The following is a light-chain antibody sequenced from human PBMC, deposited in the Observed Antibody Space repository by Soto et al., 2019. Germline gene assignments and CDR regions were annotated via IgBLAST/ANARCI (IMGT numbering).Light chain of an antibody. J-gene: IGKJ1*01. CDR3: QHYASSWWM. V-gene: IGKV3-20*01. Sequence: EVVLTQSPGTLSLSPGERATLSYRASQTVGSSYIAWYQQKPGQTPRLLIYGASSRATGVPDRFSGSGSGTDFTLTISRLEAEDFAVYYCQHYASSWWMFGQGTKVDIK. CDR2: GAS. CDR1: QTVGSSY.